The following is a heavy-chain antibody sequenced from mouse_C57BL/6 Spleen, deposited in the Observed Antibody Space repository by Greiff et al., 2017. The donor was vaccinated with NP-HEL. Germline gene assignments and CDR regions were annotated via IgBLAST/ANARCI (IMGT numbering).Heavy chain of an antibody. V-gene: IGHV1-26*01. J-gene: IGHJ4*01. Sequence: VQLQQSGPELFPPGASVKISCKASGYTFTDYYMNVLKQIHAPRLSPIFSINPPTGGTSYNQKLKGKATLTVDKSSSTAYMELRSLTSEDSAVYYCARSDYGNYNYAMDYWGQGTSVTVSS. D-gene: IGHD2-1*01. CDR3: ARSDYGNYNYAMDY. CDR1: GYTFTDYY. CDR2: INPPTGGT.